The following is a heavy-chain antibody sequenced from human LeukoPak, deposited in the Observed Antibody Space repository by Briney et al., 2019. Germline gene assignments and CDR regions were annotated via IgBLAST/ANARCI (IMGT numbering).Heavy chain of an antibody. CDR1: GGSFSGYY. CDR3: ARGLRRGSGKKAYYYYGMDV. J-gene: IGHJ6*04. V-gene: IGHV4-34*01. CDR2: INHSGST. Sequence: SETLSLTWAVYGGSFSGYYWSWIRQPPGKGLEWIGEINHSGSTNYNPSLKSRVTTSVDTSKNQFSLKLSSVTAADTAVYYCARGLRRGSGKKAYYYYGMDVWGKGTTVTVSS. D-gene: IGHD3-10*01.